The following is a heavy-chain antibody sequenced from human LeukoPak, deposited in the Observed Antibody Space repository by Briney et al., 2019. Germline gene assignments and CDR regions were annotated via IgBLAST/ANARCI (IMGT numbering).Heavy chain of an antibody. Sequence: ASVKVSCKTSGYSFTDYYMHWVRQAPGQGLEWMGWTNPSSGGTSSAQKFQGRVTMARDTSITTVYMEVRWLTSDDTAVYYCARADRLHGGPYLIGPWGQGTLVTVSS. CDR1: GYSFTDYY. D-gene: IGHD2-21*01. CDR2: TNPSSGGT. CDR3: ARADRLHGGPYLIGP. V-gene: IGHV1-2*02. J-gene: IGHJ5*02.